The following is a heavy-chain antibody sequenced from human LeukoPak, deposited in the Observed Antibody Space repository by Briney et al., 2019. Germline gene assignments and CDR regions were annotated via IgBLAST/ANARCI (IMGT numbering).Heavy chain of an antibody. CDR2: IIPMLGTV. CDR3: ARDPSNTSGRFWYLDV. J-gene: IGHJ2*01. V-gene: IGHV1-69*04. Sequence: SVKVTCKASGATFSSYAINWVRQAPGQGLEWMGRIIPMLGTVNYAQKFQGRVTIIADKFTSTAYMEVSSLRSEDTAVYYCARDPSNTSGRFWYLDVWGRGTLVTVSA. CDR1: GATFSSYA. D-gene: IGHD6-19*01.